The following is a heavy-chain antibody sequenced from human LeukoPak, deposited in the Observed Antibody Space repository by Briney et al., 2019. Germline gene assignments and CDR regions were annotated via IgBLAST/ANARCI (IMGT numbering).Heavy chain of an antibody. CDR1: GTSISTYY. D-gene: IGHD4-17*01. Sequence: SETLSLTCTVSGTSISTYYWSWIRQPPGKGLEWIGYIFYSGSTKYNPSLKSRVTISVDTSKNQFSLKLSSVTAADTAVYYCARRSTVTTSFDYWGQGTLVTVSS. CDR2: IFYSGST. J-gene: IGHJ4*02. V-gene: IGHV4-59*08. CDR3: ARRSTVTTSFDY.